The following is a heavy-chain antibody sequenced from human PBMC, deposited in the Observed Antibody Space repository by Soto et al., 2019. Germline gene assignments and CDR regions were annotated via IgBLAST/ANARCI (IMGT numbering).Heavy chain of an antibody. J-gene: IGHJ5*02. D-gene: IGHD1-26*01. Sequence: AESLKIACTGFGYTFTNFWISCVLQMPGKGLEWMGRIDPRDSQTNYSPSFQGHVTISVDKSISTAYLQWDSLKASDTAMYYCARLFCSTDTCDSWFDPWGQGTLVTVS. CDR2: IDPRDSQT. V-gene: IGHV5-10-1*01. CDR3: ARLFCSTDTCDSWFDP. CDR1: GYTFTNFW.